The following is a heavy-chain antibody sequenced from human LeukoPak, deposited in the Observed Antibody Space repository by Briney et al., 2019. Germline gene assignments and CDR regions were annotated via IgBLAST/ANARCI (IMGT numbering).Heavy chain of an antibody. D-gene: IGHD1-26*01. CDR2: ISAHNGNT. CDR3: ARQCGSLCPFDY. CDR1: GYTFTTYG. V-gene: IGHV1-18*01. Sequence: GASVKVSCTASGYTFTTYGISWVRQAPGQGLEWMGWISAHNGNTNYAQKLQGRVTMTTDTPTSTAYMELRSLRPDDTAVYYCARQCGSLCPFDYWGQGTLVTVSS. J-gene: IGHJ4*02.